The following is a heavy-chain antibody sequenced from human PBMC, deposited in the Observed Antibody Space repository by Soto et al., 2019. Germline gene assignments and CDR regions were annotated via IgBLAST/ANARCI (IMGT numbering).Heavy chain of an antibody. CDR1: GGTFSSYT. D-gene: IGHD3-22*01. V-gene: IGHV1-69*01. CDR2: IIPIFGTA. Sequence: QVQLVQSGAEVKKPGSSVKVSCKASGGTFSSYTIDWVRQATGQGLEWMGGIIPIFGTANYAQKFQGRVTITADESTSSAYMELRSLLSEDTAVYYCALGVHYDSSGYYYFYWGQGTLVTVAS. CDR3: ALGVHYDSSGYYYFY. J-gene: IGHJ1*01.